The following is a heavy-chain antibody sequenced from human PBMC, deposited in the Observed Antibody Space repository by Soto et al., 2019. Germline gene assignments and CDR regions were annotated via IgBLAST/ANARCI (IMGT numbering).Heavy chain of an antibody. CDR1: GFTFSSYA. J-gene: IGHJ5*02. CDR2: ISVSGGST. V-gene: IGHV3-23*01. Sequence: HPGGSLRLSCAASGFTFSSYAMSWVRQAPGKGLEWVSAISVSGGSTNYADSVKGRFTISRDNSKNTLYLQMSSLRAEDTAIYYCAKDSSQMLSNWFDPWGQGTLVTVSS. CDR3: AKDSSQMLSNWFDP. D-gene: IGHD2-2*01.